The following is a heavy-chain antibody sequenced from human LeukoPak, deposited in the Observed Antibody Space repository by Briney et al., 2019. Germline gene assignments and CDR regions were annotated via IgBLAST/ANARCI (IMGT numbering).Heavy chain of an antibody. D-gene: IGHD1-26*01. J-gene: IGHJ4*02. V-gene: IGHV4-31*03. CDR1: GGSISSGGYY. CDR2: IYYSRST. Sequence: SQTLSLTCTVSGGSISSGGYYWSWIRQHPGKGLEWIGYIYYSRSTYYNPSLKSRVTISVDTSKNQFSLKLSSLTAADTAVYYCARDLGQATHFDYWGQGTLVTVSS. CDR3: ARDLGQATHFDY.